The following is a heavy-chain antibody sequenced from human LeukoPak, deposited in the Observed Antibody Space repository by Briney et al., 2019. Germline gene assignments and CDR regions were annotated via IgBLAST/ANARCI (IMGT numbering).Heavy chain of an antibody. D-gene: IGHD3-22*01. CDR3: ATDSEGYYDRSGSSDS. Sequence: GASLRLSCAASGFTFSSYAIHWVRQAPGKGLEWMAVISDYGSNKYYADYVKGRFTISRDTSNNTPYLQLNSLRAEDTAVYYCATDSEGYYDRSGSSDSSGQGDLVTVSS. V-gene: IGHV3-30*01. CDR1: GFTFSSYA. J-gene: IGHJ4*02. CDR2: ISDYGSNK.